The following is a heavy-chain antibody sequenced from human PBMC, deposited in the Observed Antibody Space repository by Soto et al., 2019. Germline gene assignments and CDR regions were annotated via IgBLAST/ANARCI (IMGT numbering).Heavy chain of an antibody. J-gene: IGHJ4*02. CDR1: GGSVSSGSYY. CDR2: IYYSVST. CDR3: ASYSSGWYDVIY. Sequence: QVQLQESGPGLVKPSETLSLTCTVSGGSVSSGSYYWSWIRQPPGKGLEWIGYIYYSVSTNYNPSLKSRVTISVDTSKNQFSLKVSPVTAADTAVYYCASYSSGWYDVIYWGQGTLVTVSS. D-gene: IGHD6-19*01. V-gene: IGHV4-61*01.